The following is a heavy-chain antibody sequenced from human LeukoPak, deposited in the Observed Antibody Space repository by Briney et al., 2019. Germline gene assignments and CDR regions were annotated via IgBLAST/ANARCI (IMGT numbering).Heavy chain of an antibody. CDR1: GLTFSSYA. Sequence: PGGSLRLSCAASGLTFSSYAMHWVRQAPGKGLEWVAVISYDGSNKYYADSVKGRFTISRDNSKNTLYLQMNSLRAEDTAVYYCARDFENAFDIWGQGTMVTVSS. CDR3: ARDFENAFDI. V-gene: IGHV3-30*04. CDR2: ISYDGSNK. J-gene: IGHJ3*02.